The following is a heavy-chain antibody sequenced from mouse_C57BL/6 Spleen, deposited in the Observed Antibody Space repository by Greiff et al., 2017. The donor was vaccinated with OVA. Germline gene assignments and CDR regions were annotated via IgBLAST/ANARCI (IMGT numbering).Heavy chain of an antibody. J-gene: IGHJ4*01. Sequence: QVQLQPGAELVKPGASVKMSCKASGYTFTSYWITWVKQRPGQGLEWIGDIYPGSGSTNYNEKFKGKATFTADTSSNTAYMQLSSLTTEDSAIYYCARRPSYGSSYDYAMDYWGQGTSVTVSS. CDR3: ARRPSYGSSYDYAMDY. CDR2: IYPGSGST. D-gene: IGHD1-1*01. CDR1: GYTFTSYW. V-gene: IGHV1-55*01.